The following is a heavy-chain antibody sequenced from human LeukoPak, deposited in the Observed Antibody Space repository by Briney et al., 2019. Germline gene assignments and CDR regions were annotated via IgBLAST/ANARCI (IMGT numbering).Heavy chain of an antibody. CDR1: GGSISSGSYY. Sequence: PSETLSLTCTVSGGSISSGSYYWSWIPQPAGKGLEWIGRIYSSGRTHYNPSLKSRVTISLDQSKNQFSLKLTSVTAADTALYYCARLNGNFQNFYDYWGQGTLVTVSS. CDR2: IYSSGRT. J-gene: IGHJ4*02. CDR3: ARLNGNFQNFYDY. D-gene: IGHD1-7*01. V-gene: IGHV4-61*02.